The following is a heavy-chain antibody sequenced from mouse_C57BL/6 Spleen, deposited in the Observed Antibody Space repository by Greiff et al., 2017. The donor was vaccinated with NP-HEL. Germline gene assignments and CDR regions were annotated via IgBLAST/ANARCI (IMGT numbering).Heavy chain of an antibody. CDR3: VRGGTGTGYFDY. V-gene: IGHV10-1*01. D-gene: IGHD4-1*01. J-gene: IGHJ2*01. Sequence: EVQLVESGGGLVQPKGSLKLSCAASGFSFNTYAMNWVRQAPGKGLEWVARIRSKSNNYATYYADSVKDRFTISRDDSESMLYLQMNNLKTEDTAMYYCVRGGTGTGYFDYWGQGTTLTVSS. CDR2: IRSKSNNYAT. CDR1: GFSFNTYA.